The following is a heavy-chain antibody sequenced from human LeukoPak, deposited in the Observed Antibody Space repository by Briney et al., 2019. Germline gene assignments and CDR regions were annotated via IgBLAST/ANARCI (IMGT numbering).Heavy chain of an antibody. CDR1: GGLFSVYY. Sequence: SETLSLICAVYGGLFSVYYWSWIRQPPGKGLVWIGEMNHSGSTNYNPSLKSRVTISVDTSKNQFSLKLSSVTAADTAVYYCARGGEDSSGYPNWFDRWGQGTLVTVSS. CDR2: MNHSGST. D-gene: IGHD3-22*01. V-gene: IGHV4-34*01. J-gene: IGHJ5*02. CDR3: ARGGEDSSGYPNWFDR.